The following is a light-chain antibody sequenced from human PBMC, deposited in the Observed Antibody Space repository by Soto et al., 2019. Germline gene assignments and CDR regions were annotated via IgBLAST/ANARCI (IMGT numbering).Light chain of an antibody. CDR2: SNN. Sequence: QSVLTQPPSASGTPGQRVTISCSGSSSNIGSNTVNWYQQLPGTAPTLLIYSNNQRPSGVAVRFSGSKSGSSASPAISGLQSEDEAEYYCAAWDDSLNGVVFGGGTQLTVL. CDR1: SSNIGSNT. CDR3: AAWDDSLNGVV. V-gene: IGLV1-44*01. J-gene: IGLJ2*01.